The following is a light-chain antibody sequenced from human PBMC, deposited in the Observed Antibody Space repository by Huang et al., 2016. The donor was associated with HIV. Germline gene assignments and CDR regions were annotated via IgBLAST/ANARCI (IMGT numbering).Light chain of an antibody. CDR2: GAS. J-gene: IGKJ5*01. V-gene: IGKV1-8*01. CDR3: QQYYDYFT. Sequence: AIRMTQSPSSLSASAGDSVTITCRASQAISNYVAWYQQRPGKAPKLLIYGASTLQSGVPSRFSGSGSGTDFTLTISRLLSEDFATYYCQQYYDYFTFGHGTRLEIK. CDR1: QAISNY.